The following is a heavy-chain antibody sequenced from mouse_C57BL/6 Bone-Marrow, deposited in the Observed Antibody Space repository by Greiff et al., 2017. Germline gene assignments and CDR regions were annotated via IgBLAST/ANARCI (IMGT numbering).Heavy chain of an antibody. CDR3: ARKDDYGRLLMDY. CDR1: GFSLTSYG. D-gene: IGHD2-4*01. J-gene: IGHJ4*01. V-gene: IGHV2-2*01. Sequence: VQLQQSGPGLVQPSQSLSITCTVSGFSLTSYGVHWVRQSPGKGLEWLGVLWSGGSTDYNAAFISRLSISKDNSKSQVFFKMNSLQADDTAIYYCARKDDYGRLLMDYWGQGTSVTVSS. CDR2: LWSGGST.